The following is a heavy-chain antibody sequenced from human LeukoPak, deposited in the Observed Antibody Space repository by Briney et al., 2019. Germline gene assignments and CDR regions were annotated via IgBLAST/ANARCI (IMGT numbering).Heavy chain of an antibody. V-gene: IGHV3-23*01. CDR2: ISGSGDST. CDR1: GFTFSSYD. CDR3: AKSTLDY. Sequence: GSLRLSCAASGFTFSSYDMSWIRQAPGRGLVWVSTISGSGDSTYYADSVKGRFTISRDNSKNTLYLRMNSLRAEDTAVYYCAKSTLDYWGQGTLVTVSS. J-gene: IGHJ4*02.